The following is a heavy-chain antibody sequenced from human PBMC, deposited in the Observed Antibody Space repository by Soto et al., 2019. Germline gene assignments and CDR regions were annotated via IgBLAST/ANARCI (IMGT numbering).Heavy chain of an antibody. CDR3: ARDLEWPNPYFDY. V-gene: IGHV3-21*01. D-gene: IGHD3-3*01. CDR2: ISSSSSYI. Sequence: PGGSLRLSCAASGFTFSSYSMNWVRQAPGKGLEWVSSISSSSSYIYYADSVKGRFTISRDNAKNSLYLQMNSLRAEDTAVYYCARDLEWPNPYFDYWGQGTLVTVSS. J-gene: IGHJ4*02. CDR1: GFTFSSYS.